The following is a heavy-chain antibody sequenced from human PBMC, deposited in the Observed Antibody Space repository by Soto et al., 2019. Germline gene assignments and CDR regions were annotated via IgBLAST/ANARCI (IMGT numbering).Heavy chain of an antibody. CDR1: GASMSSGGYY. Sequence: SETLSLTCTVSGASMSSGGYYWTWIRQSQGKGREWFGYIYYSASTNYNPSLKSRVTISVDTSKNQFSLKLSPVTAADTAVYYCARRYGDYFDYWGQGTLVTVSS. J-gene: IGHJ4*02. V-gene: IGHV4-61*08. D-gene: IGHD4-17*01. CDR3: ARRYGDYFDY. CDR2: IYYSAST.